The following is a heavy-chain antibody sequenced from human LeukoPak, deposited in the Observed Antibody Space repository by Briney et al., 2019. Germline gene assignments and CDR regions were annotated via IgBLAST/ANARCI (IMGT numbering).Heavy chain of an antibody. J-gene: IGHJ4*02. CDR3: ARGRDRSKAGDH. V-gene: IGHV4-34*01. CDR2: IHPHGIF. CDR1: GGSCDDYY. D-gene: IGHD5-24*01. Sequence: SETLSLTCDVSGGSCDDYYCSWIRQPPGKGLEWIGEIHPHGIFYYNSSLVSRVTMSIDTSKSQFSLRLTSVTDADTAFYYCARGRDRSKAGDHWGQGSLVTVSS.